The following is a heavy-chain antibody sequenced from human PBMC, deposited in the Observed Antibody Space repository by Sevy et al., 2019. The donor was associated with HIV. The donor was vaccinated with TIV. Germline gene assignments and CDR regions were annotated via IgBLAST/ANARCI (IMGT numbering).Heavy chain of an antibody. CDR3: ARDLRGQYYSNYFDY. V-gene: IGHV3-30*03. CDR2: ISYDGSNK. J-gene: IGHJ4*02. CDR1: GFSFSYYG. D-gene: IGHD3-10*01. Sequence: GGSLRLSCTGSGFSFSYYGIHWVRQAPGKGLEWVAVISYDGSNKYYADSVKGRFTISRDNSKNTLYLQMNSRRAEDTAVYYCARDLRGQYYSNYFDYWGQGTLVTVSS.